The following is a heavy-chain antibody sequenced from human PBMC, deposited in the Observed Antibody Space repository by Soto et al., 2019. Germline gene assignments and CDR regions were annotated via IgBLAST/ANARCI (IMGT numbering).Heavy chain of an antibody. J-gene: IGHJ2*01. D-gene: IGHD2-15*01. CDR1: GFTFSSYA. CDR2: ISGSGGST. CDR3: AKGVVVYWYFDL. V-gene: IGHV3-23*01. Sequence: EVQLLESGGGSVQPGGSLRLSCAASGFTFSSYAMSWVRQAPGKGLEWVSAISGSGGSTYYADSVKGRFTISRDNSKNTLYLQMNSLRAEDTAVYYCAKGVVVYWYFDLWGRGTLVTVSS.